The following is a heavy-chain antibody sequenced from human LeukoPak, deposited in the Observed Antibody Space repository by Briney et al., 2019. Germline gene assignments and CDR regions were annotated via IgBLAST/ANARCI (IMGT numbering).Heavy chain of an antibody. J-gene: IGHJ5*02. D-gene: IGHD6-13*01. V-gene: IGHV3-30-3*01. Sequence: SGVSLRLSCAASGFTFSSYAMHWVRQAPGKGLEGVAIISYDGSNKYYADSVKGLFTISRDNSKNTLYVEMNSLRAEDTAIYYCARGLAAAGTGLVTALNWFDPWGQGTLFTVSS. CDR2: ISYDGSNK. CDR1: GFTFSSYA. CDR3: ARGLAAAGTGLVTALNWFDP.